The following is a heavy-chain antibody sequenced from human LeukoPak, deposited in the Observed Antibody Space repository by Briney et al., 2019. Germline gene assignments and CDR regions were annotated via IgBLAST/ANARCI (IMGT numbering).Heavy chain of an antibody. V-gene: IGHV4-39*01. CDR1: GDSIRTTSF. CDR3: ARRGGHSWDVRNWFDP. Sequence: SETLSPTCLVSGDSIRTTSFWGWIRQPPGMGLEWIANASHGGINYYNPSLRSRVIVSADTSKNQFSLRLISVTAADTAVYYCARRGGHSWDVRNWFDPWGQGILVTVSS. J-gene: IGHJ5*02. D-gene: IGHD6-13*01. CDR2: ASHGGIN.